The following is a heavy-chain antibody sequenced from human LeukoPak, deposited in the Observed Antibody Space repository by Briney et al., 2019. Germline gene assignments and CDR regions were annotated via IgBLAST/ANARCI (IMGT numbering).Heavy chain of an antibody. CDR1: GYSFSNYW. Sequence: GESLKISCKGSGYSFSNYWIGWVRQMPGKGLEWMGIIYPGDSDTRYSPSFQGQVTISADKSISTAYLQWSSLKASDTAMYYCARGGGYNFDPHYFDYWGQGTLVTVSS. D-gene: IGHD5-24*01. CDR3: ARGGGYNFDPHYFDY. J-gene: IGHJ4*02. CDR2: IYPGDSDT. V-gene: IGHV5-51*01.